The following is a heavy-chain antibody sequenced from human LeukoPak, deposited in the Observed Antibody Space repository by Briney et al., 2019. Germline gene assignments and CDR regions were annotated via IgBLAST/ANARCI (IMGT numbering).Heavy chain of an antibody. D-gene: IGHD3-10*01. CDR3: AKEGITFIRGGNGMDV. J-gene: IGHJ6*02. CDR1: GFSFSNYD. V-gene: IGHV3-23*01. CDR2: ISPGHAT. Sequence: GGSLRPSCAASGFSFSNYDMTWVRQAPGEGLEWVSSISPGHATFYADSVKGRFSISRDNSRNTLYLQMSSLKAEDTAVYYCAKEGITFIRGGNGMDVWGQGTTVTVSS.